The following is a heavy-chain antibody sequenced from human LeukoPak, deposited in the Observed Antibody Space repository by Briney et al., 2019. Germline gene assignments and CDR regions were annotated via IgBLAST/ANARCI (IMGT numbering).Heavy chain of an antibody. CDR2: INHSGST. D-gene: IGHD3-9*01. CDR3: ARGKTLLRYFDWLSRYYMDV. J-gene: IGHJ6*03. V-gene: IGHV4-34*01. Sequence: SETLSLTCAVYGGSFSSYYWSWIRQPPGEGLEWIGEINHSGSTNYNPSLKSRVTVSVDTSKDQFSLKLSSVTAADTAVYYCARGKTLLRYFDWLSRYYMDVWGKGTTVIVSS. CDR1: GGSFSSYY.